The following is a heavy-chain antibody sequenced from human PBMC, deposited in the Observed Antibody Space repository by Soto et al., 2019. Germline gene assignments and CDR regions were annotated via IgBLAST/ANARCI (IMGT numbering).Heavy chain of an antibody. CDR2: ISAYTGNT. Sequence: ASVKVSCKVSGYTFNSYDFTWVRQAPGQGLEWMGWISAYTGNTNYAQKLQGRVTVTTDTSTSTAYMELRSLRSDDTAVYYCAMGLENFDYWGQGTLVTVSS. V-gene: IGHV1-18*01. CDR1: GYTFNSYD. J-gene: IGHJ4*02. CDR3: AMGLENFDY.